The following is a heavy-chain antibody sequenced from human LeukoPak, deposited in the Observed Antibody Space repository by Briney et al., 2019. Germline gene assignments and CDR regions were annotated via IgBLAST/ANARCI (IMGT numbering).Heavy chain of an antibody. D-gene: IGHD3-10*01. Sequence: TSETLSLTCTVSGGSISSYYWSWIRQPAGKGLEWIGRIYTSGSTNYNPSLKSRVTMSVDTPKNQFSLKLSSVTAADTAVYYCARERTGVIPNTALGFDYWGQGTLVTVSS. CDR2: IYTSGST. J-gene: IGHJ4*02. V-gene: IGHV4-4*07. CDR3: ARERTGVIPNTALGFDY. CDR1: GGSISSYY.